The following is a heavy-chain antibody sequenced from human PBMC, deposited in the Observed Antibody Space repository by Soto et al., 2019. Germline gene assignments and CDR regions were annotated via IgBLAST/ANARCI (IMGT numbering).Heavy chain of an antibody. CDR3: ARDAFDNDTTGYHCDY. J-gene: IGHJ4*02. D-gene: IGHD3-22*01. V-gene: IGHV3-48*01. CDR2: ISKSSDSI. CDR1: GFSFSNYN. Sequence: VQLVESGGGLVQPGGSLRLTCAASGFSFSNYNMNWVRQAPGKGLEWVSYISKSSDSIYYADSVRGRFSISRDDGKMSLNLQMASLRGEDTAVYYCARDAFDNDTTGYHCDYWGQGTLVTVSS.